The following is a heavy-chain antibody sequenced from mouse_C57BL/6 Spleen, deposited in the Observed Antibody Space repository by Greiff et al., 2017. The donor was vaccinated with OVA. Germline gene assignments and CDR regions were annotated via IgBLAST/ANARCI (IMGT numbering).Heavy chain of an antibody. CDR3: ASLIYYGNYYAMDY. D-gene: IGHD2-1*01. CDR2: ISNGGGST. CDR1: GFTFSDYY. V-gene: IGHV5-12*01. J-gene: IGHJ4*01. Sequence: EVQVVESGGGLVQPGGSLKLSCAASGFTFSDYYMYWVRQTPEKRLEWVAYISNGGGSTYYPDTVKGRFTISRDNAKNTLYLQMSRLKSEDTAMYYCASLIYYGNYYAMDYWGQGTSVTVSS.